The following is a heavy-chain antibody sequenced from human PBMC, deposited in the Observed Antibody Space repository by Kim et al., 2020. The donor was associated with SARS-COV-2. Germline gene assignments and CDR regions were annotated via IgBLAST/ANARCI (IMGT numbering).Heavy chain of an antibody. D-gene: IGHD4-17*01. V-gene: IGHV3-30-3*01. Sequence: GGSLRLSCAASEVTFNINVIHWVRQAPGKGLEWLALISYDGSHKFYGDSVKGRFTVSRDNSKKTVSLQMDGLRAEDTAVYHCARNVPYGDHATGMDVWGQGTTVTVSS. CDR3: ARNVPYGDHATGMDV. CDR2: ISYDGSHK. CDR1: EVTFNINV. J-gene: IGHJ6*02.